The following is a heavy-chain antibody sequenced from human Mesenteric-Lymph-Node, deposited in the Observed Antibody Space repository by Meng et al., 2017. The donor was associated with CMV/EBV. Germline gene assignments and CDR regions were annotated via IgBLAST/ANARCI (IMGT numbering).Heavy chain of an antibody. CDR3: ARPQYSSGWSLFY. CDR1: GYTFTSYY. D-gene: IGHD6-19*01. CDR2: INPSGGST. J-gene: IGHJ4*02. V-gene: IGHV1-46*01. Sequence: KTSGYTFTSYYVPWVRQAPGQGLEWLGLINPSGGSTNYLHKFQGRVTLTRDTSTSTVYMDLSSLTPEDTAVYYCARPQYSSGWSLFYWGQGTLVTVSS.